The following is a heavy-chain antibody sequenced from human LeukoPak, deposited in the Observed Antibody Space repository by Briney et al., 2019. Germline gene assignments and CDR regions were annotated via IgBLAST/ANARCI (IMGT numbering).Heavy chain of an antibody. CDR1: GFTFSSYA. D-gene: IGHD1-14*01. CDR2: ISYDGNNK. Sequence: GGSLRLSCAASGFTFSSYAMHWVRQAPGKGLEWVAVISYDGNNKYYADSVKGRFTISRDNSKSTLYLQMNSLRVEDTAVYFCARDRGNYFDYWGQGTLVTVSS. J-gene: IGHJ4*02. V-gene: IGHV3-30-3*01. CDR3: ARDRGNYFDY.